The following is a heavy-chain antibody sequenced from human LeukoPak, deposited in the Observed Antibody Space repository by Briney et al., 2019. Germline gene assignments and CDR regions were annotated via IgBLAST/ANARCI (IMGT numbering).Heavy chain of an antibody. CDR2: IYYSGST. D-gene: IGHD2-2*01. CDR3: AIVVVPAASALDY. J-gene: IGHJ4*02. V-gene: IGHV4-39*01. CDR1: GGSISSSSYY. Sequence: SETLSLTCTVSGGSISSSSYYWGWIRQPPGKGLEWIGSIYYSGSTYYNPSLKSRVTISVDTSKNQFSLKLSSVTAADTAVYYCAIVVVPAASALDYWGQGTLVTASS.